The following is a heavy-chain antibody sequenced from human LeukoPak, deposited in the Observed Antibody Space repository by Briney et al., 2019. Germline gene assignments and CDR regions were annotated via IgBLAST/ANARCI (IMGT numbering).Heavy chain of an antibody. V-gene: IGHV3-23*01. CDR3: ANSGLNRFEY. CDR1: GITFSNYC. J-gene: IGHJ4*02. D-gene: IGHD2-15*01. CDR2: ISGSGGST. Sequence: GGSLRLSCTPSGITFSNYCIHWVRQAPGKGLEWVSSISGSGGSTYYADSVKGRFSISRDNSKNTLYLQVNSLRADDTAVYYCANSGLNRFEYWGQGALVTVSS.